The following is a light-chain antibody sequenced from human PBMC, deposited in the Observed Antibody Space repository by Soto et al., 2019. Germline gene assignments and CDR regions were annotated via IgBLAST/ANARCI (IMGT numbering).Light chain of an antibody. J-gene: IGLJ2*01. CDR1: SSNIGTNY. CDR2: RNN. CDR3: AAWDDNLSDLV. Sequence: QSVLTQPPSASGTPGQRVTISCSGSSSNIGTNYVCWYQQLPETAPKLLIYRNNQRPSGVPDRFSGSKSGTSASLAISGLRSEDEADYSCAAWDDNLSDLVFGGETKLTVL. V-gene: IGLV1-47*01.